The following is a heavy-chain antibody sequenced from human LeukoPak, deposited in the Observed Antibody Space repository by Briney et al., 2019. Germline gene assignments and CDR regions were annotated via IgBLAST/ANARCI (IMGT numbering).Heavy chain of an antibody. D-gene: IGHD3-22*01. Sequence: SVKVSCKASGGTVSSYAISWVRQAPGQGLEWMGGIIPIFGTANYAQKFQGRVTITTDESTSTAYMELSSLRSEDTAVYYCARAWSVLDYYDSSGYHDWGQGTLVTVSS. V-gene: IGHV1-69*05. CDR1: GGTVSSYA. J-gene: IGHJ4*02. CDR3: ARAWSVLDYYDSSGYHD. CDR2: IIPIFGTA.